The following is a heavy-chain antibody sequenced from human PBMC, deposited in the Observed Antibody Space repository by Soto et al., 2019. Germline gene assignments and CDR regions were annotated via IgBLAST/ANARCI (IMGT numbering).Heavy chain of an antibody. J-gene: IGHJ5*02. CDR3: AIEPYYYESGGYPSWFDP. D-gene: IGHD3-22*01. CDR2: IIPIFGTA. Sequence: ASVKVSCKASGGTFSSYAISWVRQAPGQGLEWMGGIIPIFGTANYAQKFQGRVTVTADKSTSTAYMELSSLRSEDTAVYYCAIEPYYYESGGYPSWFDPWGQGTLVTVSS. CDR1: GGTFSSYA. V-gene: IGHV1-69*06.